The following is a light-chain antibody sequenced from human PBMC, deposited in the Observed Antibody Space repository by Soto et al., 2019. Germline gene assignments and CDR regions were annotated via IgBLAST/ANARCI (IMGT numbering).Light chain of an antibody. CDR2: DAS. CDR1: QRCYSN. CDR3: QQRTNWPPIT. J-gene: IGKJ5*01. Sequence: ELLITQSPDTLSVSPGASATLSCRASQRCYSNLAWYQQRPGQAPRLLISDASKRATGIPARFSGSGSGTDFTLTISSIEPEDFAAYYGQQRTNWPPITFGQGTRLEIK. V-gene: IGKV3-11*01.